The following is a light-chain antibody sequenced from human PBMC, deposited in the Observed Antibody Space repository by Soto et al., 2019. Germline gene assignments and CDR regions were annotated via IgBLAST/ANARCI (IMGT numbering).Light chain of an antibody. CDR2: EVN. V-gene: IGLV2-8*01. Sequence: QSVLTQPPSASGSPGQSVAISCTGTSSDVGGYNYVSWYQQHPGKAPKLMIYEVNKRPSGVPDRFSGSESGNTASLTVSGLQAEDEADYYCCSYAGSYTFGVFGTGTKVTVL. CDR1: SSDVGGYNY. J-gene: IGLJ1*01. CDR3: CSYAGSYTFGV.